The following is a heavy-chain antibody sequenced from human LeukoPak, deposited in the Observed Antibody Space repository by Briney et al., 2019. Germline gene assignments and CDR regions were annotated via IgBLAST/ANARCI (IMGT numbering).Heavy chain of an antibody. V-gene: IGHV3-7*01. CDR3: VRAMDV. J-gene: IGHJ6*02. Sequence: GGSLRLSCAASGFTFSNYWMHWVRRAPGKGLEWVANIKQDGSARYYVDSVRGRFTISRDNAKNSLYLQMSSLRAEDTALYYCVRAMDVWGQGTTVTVSS. CDR2: IKQDGSAR. CDR1: GFTFSNYW.